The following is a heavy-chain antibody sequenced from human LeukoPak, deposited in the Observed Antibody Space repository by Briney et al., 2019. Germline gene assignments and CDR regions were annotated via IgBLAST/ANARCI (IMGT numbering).Heavy chain of an antibody. CDR1: GFTFSSYA. Sequence: PGGSLRLSCAASGFTFSSYAMHWVRQAPGKGLEYVSAISSYGGSTYYANSVKGRFTISRDNSKNTLYLQMGSLRAEDMAVYYCARGSLVGKQLPNDYWGQGTLVTVSS. CDR2: ISSYGGST. CDR3: ARGSLVGKQLPNDY. J-gene: IGHJ4*02. V-gene: IGHV3-64*01. D-gene: IGHD6-13*01.